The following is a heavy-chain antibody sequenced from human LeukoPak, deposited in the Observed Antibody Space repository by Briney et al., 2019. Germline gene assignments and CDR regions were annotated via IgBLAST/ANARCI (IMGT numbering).Heavy chain of an antibody. V-gene: IGHV3-23*01. CDR3: ARGCSYYYDSSGYSWAYYYYYYMDV. J-gene: IGHJ6*03. CDR2: ISDSGGST. Sequence: PGGSLRLSCAASGFTFSNYAMSWVRQAPGKGLEWVSTISDSGGSTYYADSVKGRFTISRDNAKNSLYLQMNSLRAEDTAVYYCARGCSYYYDSSGYSWAYYYYYYMDVWGKGTTVTVSS. D-gene: IGHD3-22*01. CDR1: GFTFSNYA.